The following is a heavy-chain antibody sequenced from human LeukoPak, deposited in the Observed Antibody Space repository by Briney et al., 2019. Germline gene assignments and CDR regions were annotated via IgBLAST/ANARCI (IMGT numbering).Heavy chain of an antibody. Sequence: GGSLRLSCAAAGFTFSNYAMRWVRQAPGKGLEWVSGISGSGDSTYYADSVRGRFTIARDNSKNALYLRMNSLRAEDTAVYFCARRSGVAVAGAFDYWRQGTLLTVSS. J-gene: IGHJ4*02. CDR3: ARRSGVAVAGAFDY. V-gene: IGHV3-23*01. D-gene: IGHD6-19*01. CDR1: GFTFSNYA. CDR2: ISGSGDST.